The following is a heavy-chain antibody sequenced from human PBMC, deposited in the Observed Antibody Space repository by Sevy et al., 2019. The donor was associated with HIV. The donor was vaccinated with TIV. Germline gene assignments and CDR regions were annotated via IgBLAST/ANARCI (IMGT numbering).Heavy chain of an antibody. CDR3: ARPLLESSSSFLNY. J-gene: IGHJ4*02. D-gene: IGHD6-6*01. CDR2: INQDGNER. Sequence: GGSLRLSCTASGFIFDNYWMTWVRQAPGKGLEWVATINQDGNERYYVGSVRGRFTVSRDSATDSLVLQMSSLSAEDTAVYYCARPLLESSSSFLNYWGQGTLVTVSS. V-gene: IGHV3-7*01. CDR1: GFIFDNYW.